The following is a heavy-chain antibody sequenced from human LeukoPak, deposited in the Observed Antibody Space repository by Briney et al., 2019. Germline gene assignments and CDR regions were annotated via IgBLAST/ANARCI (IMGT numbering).Heavy chain of an antibody. J-gene: IGHJ4*02. D-gene: IGHD3-22*01. CDR1: GGSFSGYY. Sequence: SETLSLTCVVYGGSFSGYYWSYLRQPPGKGLEWIGEINHSGSTNYNPSLKSRVTISVDTSKNQFSLRLSSVTAADTAVYYCARRVYYDSRFDYWGQGALVTVSS. V-gene: IGHV4-34*01. CDR2: INHSGST. CDR3: ARRVYYDSRFDY.